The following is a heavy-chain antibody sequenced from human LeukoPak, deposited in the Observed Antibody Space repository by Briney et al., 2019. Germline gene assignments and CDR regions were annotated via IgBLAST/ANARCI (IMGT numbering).Heavy chain of an antibody. V-gene: IGHV3-21*01. Sequence: GGSLRLSCAASGFSFSSYEINWVRQAPGKGLEWVSSISSSSLYIYYGDSVKGRFTISRDNAKHSVYLQMNRLRAEDTAVYYCARAGSGYTSPSDYWGQGTLVTVSS. D-gene: IGHD6-13*01. CDR1: GFSFSSYE. J-gene: IGHJ4*02. CDR2: ISSSSLYI. CDR3: ARAGSGYTSPSDY.